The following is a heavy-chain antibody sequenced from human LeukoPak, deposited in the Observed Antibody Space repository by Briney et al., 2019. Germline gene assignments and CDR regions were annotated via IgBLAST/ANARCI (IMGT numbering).Heavy chain of an antibody. D-gene: IGHD4-11*01. Sequence: SGTLSLTCAVSGGSISSNWWSWVRQPPGKGLEWIGYVDHTGSTKFNPSLNGRVSISRDTSNNFFSLRLRSVTAADTAVYFCARGRVSSSTWYSTYYYFFYMDFWGKGTTVTVSS. CDR1: GGSISSNW. V-gene: IGHV4-59*01. CDR2: VDHTGST. CDR3: ARGRVSSSTWYSTYYYFFYMDF. J-gene: IGHJ6*03.